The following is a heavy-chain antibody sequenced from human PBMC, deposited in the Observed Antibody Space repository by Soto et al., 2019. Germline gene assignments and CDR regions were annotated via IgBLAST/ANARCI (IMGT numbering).Heavy chain of an antibody. CDR2: ISYDGSNK. V-gene: IGHV3-30*18. D-gene: IGHD5-12*01. Sequence: QVQLVESGGGVVQPGRSLRLSCAASGFTFSSYGMHWVRQAPGKGLEWVAVISYDGSNKYYADSLKGRFTISRDNSKNTLYLQMNRLRAEDTTMYYCAKGARGYNDYYYYYGMDVWGQGTTVTVSS. J-gene: IGHJ6*02. CDR3: AKGARGYNDYYYYYGMDV. CDR1: GFTFSSYG.